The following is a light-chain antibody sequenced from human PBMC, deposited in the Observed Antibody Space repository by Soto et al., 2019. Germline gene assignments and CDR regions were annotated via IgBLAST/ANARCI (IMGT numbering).Light chain of an antibody. CDR3: ATCDSNTHTV. CDR2: LEGSGSY. Sequence: QSVLTQSSSASASLGSSVKLTCTLSSGHSSYIIAWHQQQPGKAPRYLMKLEGSGSYNKGSGVPDRFSGSSSGADRYLTISILQFQDEADYYCATCDSNTHTVFGGGTKVTVL. J-gene: IGLJ3*02. V-gene: IGLV4-60*02. CDR1: SGHSSYI.